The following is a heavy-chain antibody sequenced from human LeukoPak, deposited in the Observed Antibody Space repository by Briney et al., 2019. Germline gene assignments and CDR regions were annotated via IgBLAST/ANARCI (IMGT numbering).Heavy chain of an antibody. Sequence: SETLSLTCTVSGGSISSGNYYWSWIRQPPGKGLEWIGEINHSGSTNYNPSLKSRVTISVDTSKNQFSLKLSSVTAADTAVYYCARGGGNSQLDYWGQGTLVTVSS. D-gene: IGHD4-23*01. J-gene: IGHJ4*02. CDR1: GGSISSGNYY. CDR3: ARGGGNSQLDY. V-gene: IGHV4-39*07. CDR2: INHSGST.